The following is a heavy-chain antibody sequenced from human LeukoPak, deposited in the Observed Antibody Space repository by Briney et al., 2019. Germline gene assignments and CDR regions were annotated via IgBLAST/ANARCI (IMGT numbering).Heavy chain of an antibody. J-gene: IGHJ6*03. CDR1: GFTFSGSA. CDR2: IRSKANSYAT. CDR3: TGREEMATIYYYYYYMDV. Sequence: GGSLRLSCAASGFTFSGSAMHWVRQASGKGLEWVGRIRSKANSYATAYAASVKGRFTISRDDSKNTAYLQMNSLKTEDTAVYYCTGREEMATIYYYYYYMDVWGKGTTVTVSS. D-gene: IGHD5-24*01. V-gene: IGHV3-73*01.